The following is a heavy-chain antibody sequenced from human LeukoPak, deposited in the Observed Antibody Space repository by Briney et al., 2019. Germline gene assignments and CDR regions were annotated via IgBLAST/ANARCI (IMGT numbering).Heavy chain of an antibody. Sequence: SETLSLTCTVFGGSISSYYWSWIRQPAGKGLEWIGRIYTSGSTNYNPSLKSRVTMSVDTSKNQFSLKLTSVTAADTAVYYCARDGDVGSGWYGQFDYWGQGTLVTVSS. CDR1: GGSISSYY. CDR3: ARDGDVGSGWYGQFDY. J-gene: IGHJ4*02. D-gene: IGHD6-19*01. V-gene: IGHV4-4*07. CDR2: IYTSGST.